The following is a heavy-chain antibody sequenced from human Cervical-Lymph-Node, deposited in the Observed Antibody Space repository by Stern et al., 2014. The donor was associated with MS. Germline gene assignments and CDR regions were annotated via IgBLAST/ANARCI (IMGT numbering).Heavy chain of an antibody. Sequence: VQLVESGGGFVQPGGSLKLSCAASGFTFSGAVLHWVRQASGKGLEWIGRIRSKAKSHATTYAASVEGRCPISRDDSKNTAYLQMNSLKTDDTAVYYCTRTARGCSTTSCLDPWGQGTLVIVS. CDR1: GFTFSGAV. J-gene: IGHJ5*02. V-gene: IGHV3-73*01. CDR3: TRTARGCSTTSCLDP. CDR2: IRSKAKSHAT. D-gene: IGHD2-2*01.